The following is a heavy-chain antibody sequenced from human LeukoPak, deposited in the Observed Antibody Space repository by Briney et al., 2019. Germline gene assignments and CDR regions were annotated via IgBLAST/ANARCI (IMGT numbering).Heavy chain of an antibody. J-gene: IGHJ5*02. CDR1: GYTLTSYG. CDR2: INPNSGGT. CDR3: ARVYRSRLGFDP. Sequence: ASVKVSCKASGYTLTSYGISWVRQAPGQGLEWMGWINPNSGGTNYAQKFQGRVTMTRDTSISTAYMELSRLRSDDTAVYYCARVYRSRLGFDPWGQGTLVTVSS. V-gene: IGHV1-2*02. D-gene: IGHD1-14*01.